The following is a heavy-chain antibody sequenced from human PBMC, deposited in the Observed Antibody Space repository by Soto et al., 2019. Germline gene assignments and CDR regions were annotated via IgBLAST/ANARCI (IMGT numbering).Heavy chain of an antibody. V-gene: IGHV4-34*01. D-gene: IGHD3-10*01. CDR2: INHSGST. CDR3: RVAMVRGVNYYYYGMDV. J-gene: IGHJ6*02. Sequence: SETLSLTCAVYGGSFSGYYWSWIRQPPGKGLEWIGEINHSGSTNYNPSLKSRVTISVDTSKNQFSLKLSSVTAADTAVYYCRVAMVRGVNYYYYGMDVWGQGTTVTVSS. CDR1: GGSFSGYY.